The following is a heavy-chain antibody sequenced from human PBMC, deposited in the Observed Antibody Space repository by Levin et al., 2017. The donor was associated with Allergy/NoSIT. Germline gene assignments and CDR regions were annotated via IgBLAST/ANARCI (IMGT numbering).Heavy chain of an antibody. J-gene: IGHJ4*02. CDR3: ARSGGWDLPNPFDY. Sequence: SGPTLVKPTQTLTLTCTFSGFSLSPSGVGVGWISQPPGKALEWLALIYWNDDKRSSPSLKSRLSITKDTSKNQVVLTMTNMDPVDTATYYCARSGGWDLPNPFDYWGQGTLVTVSS. V-gene: IGHV2-5*01. D-gene: IGHD1-26*01. CDR1: GFSLSPSGVG. CDR2: IYWNDDK.